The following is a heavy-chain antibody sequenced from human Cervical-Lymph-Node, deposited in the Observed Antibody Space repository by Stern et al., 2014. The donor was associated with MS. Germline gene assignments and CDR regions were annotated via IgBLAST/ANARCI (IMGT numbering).Heavy chain of an antibody. CDR2: ISQKSGSM. Sequence: EVQLVESGGTVVQPGRSLRLACSASGFTFDEYYMHWVRQVPGKGLEWVSVISQKSGSMGYVDAVKGRFTISRDNAKNSLYLQMNSLRPEDTALYYCVRPSHFDLSGHYYSHFDLWGQGPLVTVSS. J-gene: IGHJ4*02. V-gene: IGHV3-9*01. CDR1: GFTFDEYY. CDR3: VRPSHFDLSGHYYSHFDL. D-gene: IGHD3-22*01.